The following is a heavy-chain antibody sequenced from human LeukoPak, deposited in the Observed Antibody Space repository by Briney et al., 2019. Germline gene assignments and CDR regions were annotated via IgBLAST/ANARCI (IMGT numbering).Heavy chain of an antibody. CDR3: ASVGGGSPY. CDR2: IYGSGTT. V-gene: IGHV4-38-2*02. CDR1: GYSISSGHF. D-gene: IGHD3-16*01. Sequence: SETLSLTCTVSGYSISSGHFWSWIRQPPGKGLEWIGSIYGSGTTYYDPPLRSRVSISADTSKNHFSLELSSVTAADTAVYYCASVGGGSPYWGLGTLVTVSS. J-gene: IGHJ4*02.